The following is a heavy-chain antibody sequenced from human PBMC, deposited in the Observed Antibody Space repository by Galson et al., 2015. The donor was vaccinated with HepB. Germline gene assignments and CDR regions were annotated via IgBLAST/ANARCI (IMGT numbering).Heavy chain of an antibody. J-gene: IGHJ6*03. Sequence: SVKVSCKASGFTFTSSAVQWVRQARGQRLEWIGWIVVGSGNTNYAQKFQERVTITRDMSTSTAYMELSSLRSEDTAVYYCAAGQGALYYYYMDVWGKGTTVTVSS. D-gene: IGHD1-26*01. CDR1: GFTFTSSA. CDR3: AAGQGALYYYYMDV. V-gene: IGHV1-58*01. CDR2: IVVGSGNT.